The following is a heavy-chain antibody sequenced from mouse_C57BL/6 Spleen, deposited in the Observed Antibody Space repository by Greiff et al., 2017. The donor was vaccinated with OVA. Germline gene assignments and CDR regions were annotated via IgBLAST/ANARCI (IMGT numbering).Heavy chain of an antibody. CDR2: INPSTGGT. CDR1: GYSFTGYY. J-gene: IGHJ3*01. CDR3: LYDGYFQFAY. V-gene: IGHV1-42*01. D-gene: IGHD2-3*01. Sequence: VQLQQSGPELVKPGASVKISCKASGYSFTGYYMNWVKQSPEKSLEWIGEINPSTGGTTYNQKFKAKATLTVDKSSSTAYMQLKSLTSEDSAVYYCLYDGYFQFAYWGQGTLVTVSA.